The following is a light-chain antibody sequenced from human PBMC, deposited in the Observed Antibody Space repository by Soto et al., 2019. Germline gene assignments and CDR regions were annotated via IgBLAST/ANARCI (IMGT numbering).Light chain of an antibody. Sequence: ALTQPRSVSGSPGQSVTISCTRTGSDVGGYNYVSWYQHHPGKAPKLMIYDVSKRPSGVPDRFSGSKSGNTASLTISGLQAEDEADYYCCSYAGSYVFGTGTKVTVL. CDR1: GSDVGGYNY. CDR2: DVS. V-gene: IGLV2-11*01. CDR3: CSYAGSYV. J-gene: IGLJ1*01.